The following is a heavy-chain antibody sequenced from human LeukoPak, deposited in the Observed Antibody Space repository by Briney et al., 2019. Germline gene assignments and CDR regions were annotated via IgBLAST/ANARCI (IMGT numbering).Heavy chain of an antibody. J-gene: IGHJ2*01. V-gene: IGHV4-59*01. Sequence: SETLSLTCTVSGGSISSYYWSWIRQPPGKGLEWIGYIYYSGSTNYNPSLKSRVTISVDTSKNQFSLKLSSVTAADTAVYYCARGMMATVLGENFDLWGRGTLVTVSS. CDR2: IYYSGST. D-gene: IGHD5-24*01. CDR1: GGSISSYY. CDR3: ARGMMATVLGENFDL.